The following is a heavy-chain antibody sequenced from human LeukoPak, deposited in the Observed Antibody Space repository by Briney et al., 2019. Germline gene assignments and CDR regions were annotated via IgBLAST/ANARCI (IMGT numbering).Heavy chain of an antibody. CDR2: ISGSGNDI. J-gene: IGHJ4*02. CDR3: GTHAGRTGSDD. D-gene: IGHD3/OR15-3a*01. V-gene: IGHV3-11*01. CDR1: GFIFSGYY. Sequence: GGSLRLSCATSGFIFSGYYMSWIRQAPGKGLEWVSYISGSGNDISYADSVKGRFTISRDNAKGSLYLQMNSLRAADTAVYYCGTHAGRTGSDDWGQGTLVSVSS.